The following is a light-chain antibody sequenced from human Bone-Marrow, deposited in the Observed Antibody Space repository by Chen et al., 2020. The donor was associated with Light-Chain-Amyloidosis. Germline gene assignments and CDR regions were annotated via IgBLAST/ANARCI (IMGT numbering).Light chain of an antibody. CDR1: QGISRA. V-gene: IGKV1-13*02. J-gene: IGKJ3*01. CDR3: QHFNSYRFA. CDR2: DAS. Sequence: AIQLTQSPSSLSASVGDRVTITCRASQGISRALAWYQHESGKSPKLLISDASNLESGVPSRFSGSGSGTDFSLALSSLQPEDFATYYCQHFNSYRFAFGPGTKVDLK.